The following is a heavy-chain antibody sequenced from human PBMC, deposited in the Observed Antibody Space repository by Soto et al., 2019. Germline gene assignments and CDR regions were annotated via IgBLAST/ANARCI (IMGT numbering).Heavy chain of an antibody. CDR2: INYDGYS. CDR3: ARHWFGHLHGLVDV. D-gene: IGHD3-10*01. CDR1: GGSITNYY. V-gene: IGHV4-59*08. J-gene: IGHJ6*02. Sequence: QVQLQESGPGLVKPSETLSLTCTVSGGSITNYYCSWFRQPPGKGLEWIGYINYDGYSAYNLSLKRRVTLSMDTSKTQFSLMLEYVTATDTAVYYCARHWFGHLHGLVDVWGQGTTVIVSS.